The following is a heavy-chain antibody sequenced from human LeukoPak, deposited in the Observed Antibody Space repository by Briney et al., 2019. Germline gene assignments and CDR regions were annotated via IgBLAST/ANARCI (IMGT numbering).Heavy chain of an antibody. CDR2: IYYSGTT. CDR3: ARDGGSGSYSYYYYGMDV. Sequence: SETLSLTCTVSGGSIRSGDFYWSWIRQHPGKGLEWIGYIYYSGTTYYSPSLKSRVTISLDTSKNQFSLKLSSVTAADTAVYYCARDGGSGSYSYYYYGMDVWGQGTTVTVSS. J-gene: IGHJ6*02. V-gene: IGHV4-31*03. CDR1: GGSIRSGDFY. D-gene: IGHD3-10*01.